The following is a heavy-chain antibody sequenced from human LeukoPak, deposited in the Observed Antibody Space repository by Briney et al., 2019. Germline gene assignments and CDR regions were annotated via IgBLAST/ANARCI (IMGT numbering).Heavy chain of an antibody. CDR3: AKEEKITMIVGTLGY. CDR2: ISYDGSNK. Sequence: GGSLRLSCAASGFTFSSYGMHWVRQAPGKGLEWVAVISYDGSNKYYADSVKGRFTISRDNSKNTLYLQMNSLRAEDTAVYYCAKEEKITMIVGTLGYWGQGTLVTVSS. J-gene: IGHJ4*02. V-gene: IGHV3-30*18. D-gene: IGHD3-22*01. CDR1: GFTFSSYG.